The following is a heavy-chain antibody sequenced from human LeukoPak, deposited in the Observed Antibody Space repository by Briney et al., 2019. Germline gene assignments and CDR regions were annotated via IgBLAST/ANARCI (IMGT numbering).Heavy chain of an antibody. CDR2: ISYDGSNK. Sequence: PGGSLRLSCAASGFTFSSYAMHWVRQAPGKGLEWVAVISYDGSNKYYADSVKGRFTISRDNSNNMSYLQMNGLRAEDTAVYYCATQVRPFTAYLAWGQGTLVTVSS. CDR3: ATQVRPFTAYLA. V-gene: IGHV3-30*14. D-gene: IGHD6-6*01. J-gene: IGHJ5*02. CDR1: GFTFSSYA.